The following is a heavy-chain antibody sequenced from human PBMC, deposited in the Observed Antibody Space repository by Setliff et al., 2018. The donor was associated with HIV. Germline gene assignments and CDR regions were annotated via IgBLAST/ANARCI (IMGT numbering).Heavy chain of an antibody. CDR3: ARFFGYSSSWPSAGY. J-gene: IGHJ4*02. D-gene: IGHD6-13*01. V-gene: IGHV5-51*01. CDR1: GYSFTTYW. Sequence: PGESLKISCKGSGYSFTTYWIGWVRQMPGKGLEWMGIIYPGDSDTRYNPSFQGQVTISADKSISTAYLHWSSLKASDTAMYYCARFFGYSSSWPSAGYWGQGTLVTVPQ. CDR2: IYPGDSDT.